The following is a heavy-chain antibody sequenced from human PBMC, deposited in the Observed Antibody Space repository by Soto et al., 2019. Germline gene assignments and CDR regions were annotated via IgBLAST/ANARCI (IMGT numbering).Heavy chain of an antibody. CDR1: GGSISSGGYS. CDR2: IYHSGST. Sequence: SETLSLTCAVSGGSISSGGYSWSWIRQPPGKGLEWIGYIYHSGSTYYNPSLKSRVTISVDTSKNQFSLKLSSVTAADTAVYYCARGYGRNFDYWGQGTLVSASS. CDR3: ARGYGRNFDY. J-gene: IGHJ4*02. D-gene: IGHD5-18*01. V-gene: IGHV4-30-2*01.